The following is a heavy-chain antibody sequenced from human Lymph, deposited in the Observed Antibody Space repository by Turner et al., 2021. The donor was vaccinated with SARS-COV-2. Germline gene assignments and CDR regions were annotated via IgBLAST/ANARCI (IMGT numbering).Heavy chain of an antibody. J-gene: IGHJ4*02. D-gene: IGHD3-10*01. CDR3: ARLVRRAEYYFDY. Sequence: QLQLQESGPGLVTPSATLSLTCTVSGGSISSSSHYWGWIRPPPGRGLEWIGHIYYSGSNYYNPSLKSRVTISVDTSKNQFSLKLSSVTAADTAVYYWARLVRRAEYYFDYWGQGTLVTVSS. V-gene: IGHV4-39*01. CDR2: IYYSGSN. CDR1: GGSISSSSHY.